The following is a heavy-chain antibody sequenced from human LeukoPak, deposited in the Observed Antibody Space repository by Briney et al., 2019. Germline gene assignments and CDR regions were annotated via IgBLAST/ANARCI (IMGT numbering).Heavy chain of an antibody. CDR3: ARAYYDFWYFQH. CDR2: IYYSGST. J-gene: IGHJ1*01. D-gene: IGHD3-3*01. V-gene: IGHV4-59*01. Sequence: WETLSLTCTVSDGSINSYYWSWIRQPPGKGLEWIGYIYYSGSTNYNPSLKSRVTISVDKSNNQFSLKLSSVTAADTAVYYCARAYYDFWYFQHWGQGTLVTVSS. CDR1: DGSINSYY.